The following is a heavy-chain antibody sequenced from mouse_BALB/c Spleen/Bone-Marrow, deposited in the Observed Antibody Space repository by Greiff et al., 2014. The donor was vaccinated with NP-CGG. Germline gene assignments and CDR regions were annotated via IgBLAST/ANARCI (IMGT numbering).Heavy chain of an antibody. CDR1: GYTFTDYA. CDR2: ISTYYGDA. V-gene: IGHV1S137*01. J-gene: IGHJ2*01. D-gene: IGHD1-1*01. Sequence: QVQLKESGAELVRPGVSVKISCKGSGYTFTDYAMHWVKQSHAKSLGWIGVISTYYGDASYNQKFKGKATMTVDKSSSTAYMELARLTSEDSAIYYCARESIYYYGSTLDYWGQGTTLTVSS. CDR3: ARESIYYYGSTLDY.